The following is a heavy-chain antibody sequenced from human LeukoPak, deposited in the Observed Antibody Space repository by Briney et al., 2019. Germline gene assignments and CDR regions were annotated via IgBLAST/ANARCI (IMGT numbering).Heavy chain of an antibody. CDR1: GGTFSSYA. V-gene: IGHV1-69*05. Sequence: GASVKVSCKASGGTFSSYAISWVRQAPGQGLEWMGRIIPIFGTANYAQKFQGRVTITTDESTSTAYMELSSLRSEDTAGYYCARAGIQLWLSFDYWGQGTLVTVSS. CDR3: ARAGIQLWLSFDY. CDR2: IIPIFGTA. D-gene: IGHD5-18*01. J-gene: IGHJ4*02.